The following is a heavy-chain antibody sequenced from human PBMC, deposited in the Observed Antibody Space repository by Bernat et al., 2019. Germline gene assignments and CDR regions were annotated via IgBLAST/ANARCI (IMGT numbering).Heavy chain of an antibody. CDR2: LNQDGSET. V-gene: IGHV3-7*03. CDR1: GFTFSSHW. J-gene: IGHJ4*02. Sequence: EVQLVESGGGLVQPGGSLILPCAASGFTFSSHWMGWVRQAPGEGLEWVANLNQDGSETYYVDSLKGRFTISRDNTKNSLYLQMNSLRTEDTAVYFCARLGYRLAEYWGQGTLVTVSA. CDR3: ARLGYRLAEY. D-gene: IGHD3-16*02.